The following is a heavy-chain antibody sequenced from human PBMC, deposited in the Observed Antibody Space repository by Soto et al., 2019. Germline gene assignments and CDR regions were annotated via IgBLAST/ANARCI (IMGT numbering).Heavy chain of an antibody. Sequence: QVQLVQSGAEVKKPGASVKVSCKVSGYTLTELSMHWVRQAPGKGLEWMGGFDPEDGETIYAQKFQGRVTMTEDTSTDTAYMELSSLRSEDTAVXXXXTNRGAPTLGWFDPWGQGTLVTVSS. D-gene: IGHD1-26*01. J-gene: IGHJ5*02. V-gene: IGHV1-24*01. CDR3: XTNRGAPTLGWFDP. CDR1: GYTLTELS. CDR2: FDPEDGET.